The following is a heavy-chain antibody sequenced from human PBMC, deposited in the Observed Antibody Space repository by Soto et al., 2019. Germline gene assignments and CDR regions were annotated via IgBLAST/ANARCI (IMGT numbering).Heavy chain of an antibody. CDR1: GFTFSSYG. CDR3: AKDTSGPAYYYGSGRIRHFDY. V-gene: IGHV3-30*18. Sequence: GGSLRLSCAASGFTFSSYGMHWVRQAPGKGLEWVAVISYDGSNKYYADSVKGRFTISRDNSKNTLYLQMNSLRAEDTAVYYCAKDTSGPAYYYGSGRIRHFDYWGQGTLVTVSS. CDR2: ISYDGSNK. J-gene: IGHJ4*02. D-gene: IGHD3-10*01.